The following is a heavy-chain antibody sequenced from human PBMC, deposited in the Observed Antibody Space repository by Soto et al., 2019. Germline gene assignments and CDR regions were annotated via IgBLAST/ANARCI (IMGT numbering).Heavy chain of an antibody. J-gene: IGHJ6*02. V-gene: IGHV3-33*01. CDR1: GVTVSSYG. D-gene: IGHD2-15*01. CDR3: ASEYCSVGSCHYYGADV. Sequence: QVQLAESVGGVVQPGRSLTLSCAASGVTVSSYGMQWVRQAPGKRLEWVAVICNDGSNKYYADSVKGRFTISRDNPKSPLYFQMNSLRPGVTAVYYCASEYCSVGSCHYYGADVWGQG. CDR2: ICNDGSNK.